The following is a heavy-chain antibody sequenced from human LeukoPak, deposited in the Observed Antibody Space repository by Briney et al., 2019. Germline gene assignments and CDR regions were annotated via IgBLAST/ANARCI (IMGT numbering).Heavy chain of an antibody. CDR2: INHSGST. D-gene: IGHD3-16*02. Sequence: PSETLSLTCAVYGGSFSGYYWSWIRQPPGKGLEWIGEINHSGSTNYNPSLKSRVTISVDTSENQFSLKLSSVTAADTAVYYCARFRHDYVWGSYRPSHNWFDPWGQGTLVTVSS. J-gene: IGHJ5*02. CDR1: GGSFSGYY. V-gene: IGHV4-34*01. CDR3: ARFRHDYVWGSYRPSHNWFDP.